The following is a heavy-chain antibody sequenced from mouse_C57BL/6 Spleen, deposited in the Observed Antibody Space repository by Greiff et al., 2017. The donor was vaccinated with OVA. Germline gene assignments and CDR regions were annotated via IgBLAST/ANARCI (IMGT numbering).Heavy chain of an antibody. V-gene: IGHV5-6*01. CDR3: ARRNYPYYFDY. D-gene: IGHD2-1*01. CDR1: GFTFSSYG. CDR2: ISSGGSYT. Sequence: EVHLVESGGDLVKPGGSLKLSCAASGFTFSSYGMSWVRQTPDKRLEWVATISSGGSYTYYPDSVKGRFTISRDNAKNTLYLQMSSLKSEDTAMYYCARRNYPYYFDYWGQGTTLTVSS. J-gene: IGHJ2*01.